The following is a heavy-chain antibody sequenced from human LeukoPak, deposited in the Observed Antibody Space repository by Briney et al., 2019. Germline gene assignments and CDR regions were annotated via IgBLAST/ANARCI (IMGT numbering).Heavy chain of an antibody. CDR3: ARGFSGYYYPFDY. CDR1: GFTFSSYA. D-gene: IGHD3-22*01. J-gene: IGHJ4*02. V-gene: IGHV3-30*04. CDR2: ISYDGSEK. Sequence: GVSLRLSCAASGFTFSSYAMSWVRQAPGKGLEWVAVISYDGSEKYYADSVKGRFTISRDNSKNTLFLQMSSLRAEDTAVYYCARGFSGYYYPFDYWGQGTLVTVSS.